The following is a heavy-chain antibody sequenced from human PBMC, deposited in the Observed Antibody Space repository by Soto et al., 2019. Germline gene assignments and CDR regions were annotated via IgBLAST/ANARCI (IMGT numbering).Heavy chain of an antibody. CDR3: ARGSRDIVVVPAAPLDY. V-gene: IGHV1-69*01. D-gene: IGHD2-2*01. J-gene: IGHJ4*02. Sequence: QVQLVQSGAEVKKPGSSVKVSCKASGGTFSSYAISWVRQAPGQGLEWMGGIIPIFGKANYAQKFQGRLTITADESTSTAYMELSSLRSEDTGVYYCARGSRDIVVVPAAPLDYWGQGTLVTVSS. CDR1: GGTFSSYA. CDR2: IIPIFGKA.